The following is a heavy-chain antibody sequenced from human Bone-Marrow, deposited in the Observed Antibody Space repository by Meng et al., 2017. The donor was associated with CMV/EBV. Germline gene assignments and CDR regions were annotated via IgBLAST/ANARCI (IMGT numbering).Heavy chain of an antibody. CDR1: GGSTSSSNW. Sequence: SETLSLTCAVSGGSTSSSNWWSWVRQPPGKGLEWIGEIYHSGSTNYNPSLKSRVTISVDKSKNQFSLKLSSVTAADTAVYYCARDSVVVPAAIGLFADYYYGMDVWGQGTTVTVSS. J-gene: IGHJ6*02. V-gene: IGHV4-4*02. CDR3: ARDSVVVPAAIGLFADYYYGMDV. CDR2: IYHSGST. D-gene: IGHD2-2*02.